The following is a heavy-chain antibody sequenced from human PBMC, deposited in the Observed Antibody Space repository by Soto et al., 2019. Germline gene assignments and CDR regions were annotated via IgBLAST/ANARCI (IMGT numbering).Heavy chain of an antibody. D-gene: IGHD5-12*01. CDR2: INRDGSRT. V-gene: IGHV3-74*01. Sequence: GGSLRLSCAAPGVSFSNYWMHGVRQAPGKGLVWVSCINRDGSRTSYADSVKGRFTISRDSAKNTLYLQMNSLRAEDTAVYYCARDQYSAYPDWGQGTQVTVSS. CDR3: ARDQYSAYPD. J-gene: IGHJ4*02. CDR1: GVSFSNYW.